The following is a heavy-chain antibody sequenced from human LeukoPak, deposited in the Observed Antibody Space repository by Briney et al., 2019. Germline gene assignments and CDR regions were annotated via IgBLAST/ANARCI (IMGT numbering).Heavy chain of an antibody. CDR1: TGSISTYY. D-gene: IGHD1-26*01. CDR2: IYYSGRT. V-gene: IGHV4-59*01. CDR3: ARGDTLGATRGGWFDP. Sequence: PSETLSLTCTVSTGSISTYYWSWIRQPPGKGLEWIGYIYYSGRTNYNPSLKSRVTISVDTFKNQFSLKLSSVTAADTAVYFCARGDTLGATRGGWFDPWGQGTLVTVSS. J-gene: IGHJ5*02.